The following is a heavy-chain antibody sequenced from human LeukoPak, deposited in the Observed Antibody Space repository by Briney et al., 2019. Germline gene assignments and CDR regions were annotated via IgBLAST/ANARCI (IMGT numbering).Heavy chain of an antibody. V-gene: IGHV1-18*01. CDR2: ISAYNGNT. D-gene: IGHD3-10*01. Sequence: ASVKVSCKASGYTFTSYGISWVRQAPGQGLEWMGWISAYNGNTNYAQKLQGRVTMTTDTSTSAAYMELRSLRSDDTAVYYCARDPRYGSGSYYPAFDYWGQGTLVTVSS. CDR3: ARDPRYGSGSYYPAFDY. CDR1: GYTFTSYG. J-gene: IGHJ4*02.